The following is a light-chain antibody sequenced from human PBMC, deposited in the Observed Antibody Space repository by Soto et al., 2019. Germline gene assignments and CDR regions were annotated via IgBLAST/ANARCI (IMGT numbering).Light chain of an antibody. CDR1: QTIRSY. CDR3: QQRSSWPPFT. CDR2: DAS. Sequence: DIVLTQSPATLSLSPGESATLSCRASQTIRSYLAWHQQKPGQAPRLLIYDASNRAPGIPARFSGSGSGTDFTLTISSLEPKDFAIYYCQQRSSWPPFTFGPGTKVDIK. V-gene: IGKV3-11*01. J-gene: IGKJ3*01.